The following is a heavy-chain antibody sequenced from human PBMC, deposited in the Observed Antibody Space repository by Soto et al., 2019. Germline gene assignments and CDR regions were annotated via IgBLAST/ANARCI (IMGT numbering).Heavy chain of an antibody. J-gene: IGHJ5*02. D-gene: IGHD6-19*01. CDR1: GFTFSSYA. V-gene: IGHV3-30-3*01. CDR3: ARSAVADFDNWFDP. CDR2: ISYDGSNK. Sequence: QVQLVESGGGVVQPGRSLRLSCAASGFTFSSYAMHWVRQAPGEGLEWVAVISYDGSNKYYADSVKGRFTISRDNSKNTLYLQMNSLRAEDTAVYYCARSAVADFDNWFDPWGQGTPVTVSS.